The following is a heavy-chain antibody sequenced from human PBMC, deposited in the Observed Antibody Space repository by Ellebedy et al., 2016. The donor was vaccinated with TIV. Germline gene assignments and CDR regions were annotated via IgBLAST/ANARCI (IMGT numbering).Heavy chain of an antibody. CDR3: AHRIRGYGYDYSFDY. Sequence: SGPTLVKPTQTLTLTCNFAGFSVSTSGVGVGWIRQPPGKALEWLALIFWNDVKRYSPSLKSRLTITQDTSKNQVVFTMTSMDPVDTAPYYCAHRIRGYGYDYSFDYWGQGTLVTVSS. D-gene: IGHD5-18*01. CDR2: IFWNDVK. J-gene: IGHJ4*02. V-gene: IGHV2-5*01. CDR1: GFSVSTSGVG.